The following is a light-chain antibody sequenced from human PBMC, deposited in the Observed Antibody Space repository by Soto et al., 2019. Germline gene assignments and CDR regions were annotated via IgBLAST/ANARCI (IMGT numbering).Light chain of an antibody. CDR3: QQYNNWSIT. CDR1: QSVTSY. J-gene: IGKJ5*01. Sequence: EIVLTQSPGTLSWSPGERATLSWRASQSVTSYLAWYQQKPGQAPRLLIYDASNRATGVPARFSGSGSGTDFNLTISSLETEDFAVYYCQQYNNWSITFGQGTRLEIK. CDR2: DAS. V-gene: IGKV3-11*01.